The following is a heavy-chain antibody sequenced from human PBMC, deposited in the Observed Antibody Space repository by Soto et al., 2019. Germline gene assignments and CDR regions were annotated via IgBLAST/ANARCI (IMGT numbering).Heavy chain of an antibody. CDR3: ARDLWGYCGTDCYPLDV. CDR1: GXXXXXXX. D-gene: IGHD2-21*02. V-gene: IGHV4-4*08. Sequence: QVQLQESGPGLVKPSETLSLTCTVXGXXXXXXXXXXXXXXXXKGLECIGYMYNTGSTVYNPSFKSXXXXXXXXXXXXXXXXXXXXXXXXXXVYYCARDLWGYCGTDCYPLDVWGQGTTVTVSS. CDR2: MYNTGST. J-gene: IGHJ6*02.